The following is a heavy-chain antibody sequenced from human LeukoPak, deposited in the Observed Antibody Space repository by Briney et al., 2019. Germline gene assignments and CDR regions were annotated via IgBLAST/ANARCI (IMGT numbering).Heavy chain of an antibody. J-gene: IGHJ5*02. CDR2: INHSGST. CDR1: GGSFSDYY. CDR3: ARGDWGSYRSNWFDP. Sequence: PSETLSLTCAVYGGSFSDYYWSWIRQPPGKGLEWIGEINHSGSTNYNPSLKSRVTISVDTSKNQFSLRLSSVTAADTAVYYCARGDWGSYRSNWFDPWGQGTLVTVSS. V-gene: IGHV4-34*01. D-gene: IGHD3-16*02.